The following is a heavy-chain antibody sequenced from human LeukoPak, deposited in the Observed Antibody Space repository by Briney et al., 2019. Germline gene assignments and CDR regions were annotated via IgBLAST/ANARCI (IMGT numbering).Heavy chain of an antibody. J-gene: IGHJ1*01. CDR3: AAGQPSYCGGDCYR. CDR2: IVVGSGNT. CDR1: GFTFTSSA. V-gene: IGHV1-58*01. D-gene: IGHD2-21*02. Sequence: ASVKVSCKASGFTFTSSAVQWVRQARGQRLEWIGWIVVGSGNTNYAQKFQERITITRDMSTSTAYVELSSLRSEDTAVYYCAAGQPSYCGGDCYRWGQGTLVTVSS.